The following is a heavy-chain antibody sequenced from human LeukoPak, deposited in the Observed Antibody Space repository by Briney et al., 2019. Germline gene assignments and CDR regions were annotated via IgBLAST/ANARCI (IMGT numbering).Heavy chain of an antibody. V-gene: IGHV3-64*02. Sequence: GGSLRLSRAASGLTFSSYSMHWVRQPPGKGLEYVSAISSIGGSTYHADSVKGRFTISRDSSKNTLYLQMGSLRAEDRAVYYYARSSMVRGVIIRDYWGQGTLVTVSS. J-gene: IGHJ4*02. CDR3: ARSSMVRGVIIRDY. D-gene: IGHD3-10*01. CDR1: GLTFSSYS. CDR2: ISSIGGST.